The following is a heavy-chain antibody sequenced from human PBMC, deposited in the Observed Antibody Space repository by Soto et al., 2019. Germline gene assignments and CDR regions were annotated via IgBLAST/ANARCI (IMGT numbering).Heavy chain of an antibody. Sequence: GGSLRLSCAASGFTFSSYSMNWVRQAPGKGLEWVSYISSSSSTIYYADSVKGRFTISRDNAKNSPYLQMNSLRAEDTAVYYCARVSTYGGYDYGAPYYYYYYMDVWGKGTTVTVSS. V-gene: IGHV3-48*01. J-gene: IGHJ6*03. CDR1: GFTFSSYS. CDR3: ARVSTYGGYDYGAPYYYYYYMDV. D-gene: IGHD5-12*01. CDR2: ISSSSSTI.